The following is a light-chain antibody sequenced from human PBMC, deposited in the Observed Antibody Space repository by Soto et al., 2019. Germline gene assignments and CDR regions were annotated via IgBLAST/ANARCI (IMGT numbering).Light chain of an antibody. Sequence: DIPLTQSPSSLSASVGDRVTITCRASQSISSYLHWYQQTPGKAPKLLIYAASSLQSGVPSRVISSRYGKDFTIIISSLQPEDFATYYCQQSYSTPSWTFGQGTKVEIK. V-gene: IGKV1-39*01. CDR2: AAS. CDR1: QSISSY. CDR3: QQSYSTPSWT. J-gene: IGKJ1*01.